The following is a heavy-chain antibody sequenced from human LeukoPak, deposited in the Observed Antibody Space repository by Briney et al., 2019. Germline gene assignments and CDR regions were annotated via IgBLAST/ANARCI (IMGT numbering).Heavy chain of an antibody. CDR1: GFTFSSYG. D-gene: IGHD1-14*01. J-gene: IGHJ6*03. CDR2: IRYDGSNK. Sequence: AGGSLRLSCAASGFTFSSYGMHWVRQAPGKGLEWVAFIRYDGSNKYYADSVKGRFTISRDNSKNTLYLQMNSLRAEDTAVYYCARGVGANHNYMDVWGKGTTVTVSS. V-gene: IGHV3-30*02. CDR3: ARGVGANHNYMDV.